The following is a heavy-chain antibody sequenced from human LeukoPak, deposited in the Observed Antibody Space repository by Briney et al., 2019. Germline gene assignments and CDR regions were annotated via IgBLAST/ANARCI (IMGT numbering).Heavy chain of an antibody. D-gene: IGHD1-14*01. CDR3: ARVETGWFDS. V-gene: IGHV3-53*01. Sequence: PGGSLRLSCAASGFTFSRYEMNWVRQAPGKGLEWVSLLYSGGSTYYADSVKDRFIISRDNSKNTLYLQMHSLRAEDTAVYYCARVETGWFDSWGQGALVTVSS. CDR1: GFTFSRYE. CDR2: LYSGGST. J-gene: IGHJ5*01.